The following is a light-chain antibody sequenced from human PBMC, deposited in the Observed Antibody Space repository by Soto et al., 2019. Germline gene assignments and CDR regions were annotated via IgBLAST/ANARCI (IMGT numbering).Light chain of an antibody. V-gene: IGKV3D-15*01. CDR2: GAS. CDR1: QSVSSN. CDR3: QQYNIWPPWT. Sequence: EIVMTQSPATLSASPGERATLSCRAGQSVSSNLAWYQQKPGQAPRLLIYGASTRVTGIPDRFIGSGSGTDFTLTISRLEPEDFAVYYCQQYNIWPPWTFGQGTKVDIK. J-gene: IGKJ1*01.